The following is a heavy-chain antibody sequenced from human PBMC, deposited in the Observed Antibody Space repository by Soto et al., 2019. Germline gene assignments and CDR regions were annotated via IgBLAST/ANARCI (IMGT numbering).Heavy chain of an antibody. V-gene: IGHV3-23*01. CDR2: IGGSGRST. Sequence: GGSLRLSCAASAVTFNNYAMSWVRQAPGKGLEWVSGIGGSGRSTYYADSVKGRFTISIDNSNNTLFLQINSLRAEDSAVYYFAKSRYSDSSGDFYDFWGQGILVTVSS. J-gene: IGHJ4*02. D-gene: IGHD3-22*01. CDR1: AVTFNNYA. CDR3: AKSRYSDSSGDFYDF.